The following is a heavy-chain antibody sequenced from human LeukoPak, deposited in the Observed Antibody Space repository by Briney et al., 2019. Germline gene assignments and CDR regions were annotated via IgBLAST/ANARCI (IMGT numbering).Heavy chain of an antibody. J-gene: IGHJ3*02. CDR3: ARDPPGYSGYDLYAFDI. V-gene: IGHV1-69*13. CDR2: IIPSFGTA. D-gene: IGHD5-12*01. Sequence: SVKVSCKASGGTFSSYAISWVRQAPGQGLEWMGGIIPSFGTANYAQKFQGRVTITADESTSTAYMELSSLRSEDTAVYYCARDPPGYSGYDLYAFDIWGQGTMVTVSS. CDR1: GGTFSSYA.